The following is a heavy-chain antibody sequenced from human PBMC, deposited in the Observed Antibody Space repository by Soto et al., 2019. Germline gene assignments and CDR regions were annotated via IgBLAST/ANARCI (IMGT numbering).Heavy chain of an antibody. CDR3: ASHGEGSCGYADPGRQPFEGVYYYYGMDV. CDR1: GGTFSSYA. Sequence: QVQLVQSGAEVKKPGSSVKVSCKASGGTFSSYAISWVRQAPGQGLEWLGGIIPIFCTANYAQKFQGRVTTNEDEYMSTAYMELSSQRSEDTAVYYCASHGEGSCGYADPGRQPFEGVYYYYGMDVWGQGATVTVSS. CDR2: IIPIFCTA. J-gene: IGHJ6*02. D-gene: IGHD5-18*01. V-gene: IGHV1-69*19.